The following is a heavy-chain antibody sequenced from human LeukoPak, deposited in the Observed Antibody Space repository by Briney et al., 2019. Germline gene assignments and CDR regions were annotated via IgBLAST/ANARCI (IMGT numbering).Heavy chain of an antibody. V-gene: IGHV1-69*13. CDR1: GGTFSSCA. D-gene: IGHD4-23*01. CDR2: IIPIFGTA. Sequence: SVKVSCKASGGTFSSCAISWVRQAPGQGLEWMGGIIPIFGTANYAQKFQGRVTITADESTSTAYMELSSLRSEDTAVYYCARTSPPDYGGNSEFDPWGQGTLVTVSS. CDR3: ARTSPPDYGGNSEFDP. J-gene: IGHJ5*02.